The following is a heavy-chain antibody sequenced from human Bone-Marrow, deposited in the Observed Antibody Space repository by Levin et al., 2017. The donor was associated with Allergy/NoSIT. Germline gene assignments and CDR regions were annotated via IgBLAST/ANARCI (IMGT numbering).Heavy chain of an antibody. J-gene: IGHJ6*02. CDR1: GYSFTGYY. V-gene: IGHV1-2*02. Sequence: GESLKISCKASGYSFTGYYLHWVRQAPGQGLEWMAWINPKSGATNFGQRFQGRVTLTRDTSITTAYMELTRLTSDDTAVYYCARDRRQQFAYYTLDVWGQGTTVTVSS. CDR2: INPKSGAT. D-gene: IGHD3-16*01. CDR3: ARDRRQQFAYYTLDV.